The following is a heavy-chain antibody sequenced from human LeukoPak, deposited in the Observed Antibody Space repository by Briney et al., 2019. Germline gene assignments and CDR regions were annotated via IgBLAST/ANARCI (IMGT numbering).Heavy chain of an antibody. CDR1: GFTFSSYA. Sequence: GGSLRLSCAASGFTFSSYAMHWVRQAPGKGLEWVAVISYDGSNKYYADSVKGRFTISRDNSKNTLYLQMNSLRAEDTAVYYCAREMNDWLIPSGSDYWGQGTLVTVSS. J-gene: IGHJ4*02. V-gene: IGHV3-30*01. CDR3: AREMNDWLIPSGSDY. CDR2: ISYDGSNK. D-gene: IGHD3-9*01.